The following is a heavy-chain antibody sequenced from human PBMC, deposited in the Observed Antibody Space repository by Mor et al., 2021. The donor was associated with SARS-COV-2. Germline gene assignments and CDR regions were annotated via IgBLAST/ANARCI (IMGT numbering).Heavy chain of an antibody. V-gene: IGHV1-69*01. D-gene: IGHD2-2*01. Sequence: AQKFQGRVTITADESTSTAYMELSSLRSEDTAVYYCAREGNIVVITGGMDVWGQGTTVTVSS. CDR3: AREGNIVVITGGMDV. J-gene: IGHJ6*02.